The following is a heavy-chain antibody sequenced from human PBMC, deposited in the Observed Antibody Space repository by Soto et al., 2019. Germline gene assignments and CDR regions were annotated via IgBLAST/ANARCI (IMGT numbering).Heavy chain of an antibody. J-gene: IGHJ5*02. D-gene: IGHD3-22*01. Sequence: QVQLVESGGGLVKPGGSLRLSCAASGFTFSDYYMSWIRQAPGKGLEWLSYISGSSDNTNYPDSVKGRFTISRDNAKKSLYLEMNSLRAEDTAVYYCATITMMTWGQGTLVTVSS. V-gene: IGHV3-11*06. CDR1: GFTFSDYY. CDR3: ATITMMT. CDR2: ISGSSDNT.